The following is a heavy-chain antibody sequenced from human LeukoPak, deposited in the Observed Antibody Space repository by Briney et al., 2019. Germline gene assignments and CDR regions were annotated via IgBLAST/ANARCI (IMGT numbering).Heavy chain of an antibody. J-gene: IGHJ4*02. CDR1: GGSISSSRYY. CDR3: GRVHY. Sequence: SETLSVTCIVPGGSISSSRYYAGWIRQPPGKGLEWIGSIYYSGSTYYNPSLKSRVTISVDTSKNQFSLKLSSVTAADTAVYYFGRVHYWGQGTLVTVSS. CDR2: IYYSGST. V-gene: IGHV4-39*01.